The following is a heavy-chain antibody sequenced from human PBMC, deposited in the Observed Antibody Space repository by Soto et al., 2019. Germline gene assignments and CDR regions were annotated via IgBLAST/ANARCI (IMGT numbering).Heavy chain of an antibody. Sequence: ASVKVSCKVSGYSLSELSMHWVRQAPGKGLEWVGGLDPEDGETIYAQMFQGRVTMTEDTSTDTAYMELSSLRSEDTAFYYCAAFSTYDFWSGYYTADYWGQGTLVTVSS. D-gene: IGHD3-3*01. CDR3: AAFSTYDFWSGYYTADY. V-gene: IGHV1-24*01. CDR2: LDPEDGET. J-gene: IGHJ4*02. CDR1: GYSLSELS.